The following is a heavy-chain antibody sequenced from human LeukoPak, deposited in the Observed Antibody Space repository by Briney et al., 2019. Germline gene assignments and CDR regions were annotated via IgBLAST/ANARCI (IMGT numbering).Heavy chain of an antibody. V-gene: IGHV1-2*02. CDR2: VNPTSGGT. D-gene: IGHD3-22*01. J-gene: IGHJ4*02. CDR1: GYTFTSYY. Sequence: ASVTVSCKTSGYTFTSYYMHWVRQAPGQGLEWMGWVNPTSGGTNYAQEFQGRVTMTRDTSISTAYMELSRLRSDDTAVYYCARVYYYYDSSGILTLYFDYWGQGTLVTVSS. CDR3: ARVYYYYDSSGILTLYFDY.